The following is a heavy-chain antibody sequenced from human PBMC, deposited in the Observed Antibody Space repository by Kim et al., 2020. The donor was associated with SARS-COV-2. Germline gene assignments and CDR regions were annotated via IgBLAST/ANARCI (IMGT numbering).Heavy chain of an antibody. J-gene: IGHJ4*02. CDR2: ISKDGRNE. V-gene: IGHV3-30*18. D-gene: IGHD3-16*01. Sequence: GGSLRLSCAASGFTFSTYAMHWVRQLPGKGLEWVAVISKDGRNEYYADSVKGRFTISRDNSKNPLFLQMNSLRPEETAVYYCAKGVWTSGPACAYDCYLDYWGQGTLVTVSS. CDR3: AKGVWTSGPACAYDCYLDY. CDR1: GFTFSTYA.